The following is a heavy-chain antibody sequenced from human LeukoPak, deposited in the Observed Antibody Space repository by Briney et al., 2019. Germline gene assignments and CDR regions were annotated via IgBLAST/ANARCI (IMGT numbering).Heavy chain of an antibody. V-gene: IGHV3-30-3*02. Sequence: GGSLRLSCAASGFTFSSYAMHWVRQAPGKGLEWVAVISYDGSNKYYADSVKGRFTISRDNSKNTVYLQMNSLRVEDTAVYYCANEGPNFDYWGQGTLVTVSS. D-gene: IGHD2-8*01. CDR2: ISYDGSNK. CDR3: ANEGPNFDY. CDR1: GFTFSSYA. J-gene: IGHJ4*02.